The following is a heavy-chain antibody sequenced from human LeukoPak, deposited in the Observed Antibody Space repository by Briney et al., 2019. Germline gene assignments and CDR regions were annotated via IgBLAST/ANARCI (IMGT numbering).Heavy chain of an antibody. D-gene: IGHD6-13*01. V-gene: IGHV1-46*01. CDR2: INPSGGST. CDR1: GYTFTSYY. J-gene: IGHJ4*02. Sequence: ASVKVSCKASGYTFTSYYMHWLRQAPGQGLEWMGIINPSGGSTSYAQKFQGRVTMTRDMSTSTVYMELSSLRSEDTAVYYCARQDGSSWHDYWGQGTLVTVSS. CDR3: ARQDGSSWHDY.